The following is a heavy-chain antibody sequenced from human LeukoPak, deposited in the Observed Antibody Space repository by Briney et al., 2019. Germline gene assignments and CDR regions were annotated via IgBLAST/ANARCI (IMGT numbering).Heavy chain of an antibody. V-gene: IGHV5-51*01. CDR1: GYNFTSYW. Sequence: GESLKISCKGSGYNFTSYWIGWVRQMPGKGLECMGIIYPGDSDTRYSPSFQGHVTISADKSITTAYLHWSSLKASDTAMYYCARHTRDDYYGWGSYYNDNWGQGTLVTVSS. CDR3: ARHTRDDYYGWGSYYNDN. J-gene: IGHJ4*02. CDR2: IYPGDSDT. D-gene: IGHD3-10*01.